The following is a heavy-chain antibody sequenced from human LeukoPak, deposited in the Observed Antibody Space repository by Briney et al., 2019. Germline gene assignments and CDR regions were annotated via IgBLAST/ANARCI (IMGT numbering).Heavy chain of an antibody. Sequence: GGSLRLSCTASGFTFSGYGMHWVRQAPGMGLEWVAIISYDGSNTFYGDSVKGRFTISRDNSKKTLYLQMNSLRTEDTAVYYCARDYYYGMDVWGQGTTVTVSS. CDR1: GFTFSGYG. CDR3: ARDYYYGMDV. CDR2: ISYDGSNT. V-gene: IGHV3-30*03. J-gene: IGHJ6*02.